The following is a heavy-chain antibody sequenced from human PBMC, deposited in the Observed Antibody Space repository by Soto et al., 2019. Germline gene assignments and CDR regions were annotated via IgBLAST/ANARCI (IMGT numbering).Heavy chain of an antibody. CDR2: INHSGST. CDR1: GGSFSGYY. D-gene: IGHD6-19*01. V-gene: IGHV4-34*01. Sequence: SETLSLTCAVYGGSFSGYYWSWIRQPPGKGLEWIGEINHSGSTNYNPSLKSRVTISVDTSKNQFSLKLSSVTAADTAVYYCARGRQGGCFIPWGQGTLVTVSS. J-gene: IGHJ5*02. CDR3: ARGRQGGCFIP.